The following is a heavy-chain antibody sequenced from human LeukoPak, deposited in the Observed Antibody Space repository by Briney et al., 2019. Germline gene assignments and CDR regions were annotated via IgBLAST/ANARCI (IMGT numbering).Heavy chain of an antibody. CDR1: GFTFSSYA. D-gene: IGHD6-19*01. CDR2: ISYDGSNK. V-gene: IGHV3-30*14. J-gene: IGHJ3*02. CDR3: ASLYSSDWYSSDPDEAFDI. Sequence: GGSLRLSCAASGFTFSSYAMQWVRQAPGKGLEWVAVISYDGSNKYYADSVKGRFTISRDNSKNTLYLQMNSLRAEDTAVYYCASLYSSDWYSSDPDEAFDIWGQGTMVTVSS.